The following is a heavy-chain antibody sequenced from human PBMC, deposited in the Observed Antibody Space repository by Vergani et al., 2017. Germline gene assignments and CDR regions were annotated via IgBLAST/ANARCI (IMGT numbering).Heavy chain of an antibody. Sequence: QVQLVQSGAEVKKPGSSVKVSCKASGGTFSSYTISWVRQAPGQGLEWMGRIIPILGIANYAQKFQGRVTITADKSTSTAYMELSSLGSEDTAVYYCARSGGAYGELLWGQGTLVTVSS. CDR2: IIPILGIA. CDR3: ARSGGAYGELL. J-gene: IGHJ4*02. CDR1: GGTFSSYT. D-gene: IGHD4-17*01. V-gene: IGHV1-69*02.